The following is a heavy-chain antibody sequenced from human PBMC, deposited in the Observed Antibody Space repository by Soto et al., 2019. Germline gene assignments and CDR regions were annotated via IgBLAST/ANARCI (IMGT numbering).Heavy chain of an antibody. V-gene: IGHV1-24*01. CDR3: ATAYKRLRLGELSLLAFDI. CDR2: FDPEDGET. CDR1: GYTLTELS. D-gene: IGHD3-16*02. Sequence: GASVKVSCKVSGYTLTELSMHWVRQAPGKGLEWMGGFDPEDGETIYAQKFQGRVTMTEDTSTDTAYIELSSLRSEDTAVYYCATAYKRLRLGELSLLAFDIWGQGTMVTVSS. J-gene: IGHJ3*02.